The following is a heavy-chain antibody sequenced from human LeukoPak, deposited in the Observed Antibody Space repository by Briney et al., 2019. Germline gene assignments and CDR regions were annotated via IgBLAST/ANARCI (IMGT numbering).Heavy chain of an antibody. CDR1: GFTFSSYW. D-gene: IGHD6-13*01. J-gene: IGHJ4*02. CDR3: ARGRITSSWYYFDY. V-gene: IGHV3-74*01. CDR2: VNSDGSSA. Sequence: GGSLRLSCAASGFTFSSYWMHWVRQAPGKGLGWVSRVNSDGSSATYADSVKGRFTISRDNAKNMLYLQMNSLRVEDTAVYYCARGRITSSWYYFDYWGQGTPVTVSS.